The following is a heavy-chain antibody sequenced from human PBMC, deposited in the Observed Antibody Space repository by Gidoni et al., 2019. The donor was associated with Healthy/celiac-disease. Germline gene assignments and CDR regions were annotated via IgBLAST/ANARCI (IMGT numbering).Heavy chain of an antibody. D-gene: IGHD3-10*01. V-gene: IGHV3-20*04. CDR3: ARDSCAYGSGSKTDFDY. J-gene: IGHJ4*02. Sequence: EVQLVESGGGVVRPGGSLRLSCAASGFTFDDYGMSWVRQASGKGLGWVAGINWNGGSTGYADSVKGRFTISRDNAKNSLYLQMNSLRAEDTALYYCARDSCAYGSGSKTDFDYWGQGTLVTVSS. CDR1: GFTFDDYG. CDR2: INWNGGST.